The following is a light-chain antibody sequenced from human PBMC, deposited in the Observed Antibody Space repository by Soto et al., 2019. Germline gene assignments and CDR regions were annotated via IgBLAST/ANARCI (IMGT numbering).Light chain of an antibody. V-gene: IGLV4-69*01. CDR2: LNSDGSH. CDR1: SGHSSYA. CDR3: QTWGTGIWV. Sequence: HLVLTQSPSASASLGASVKLTCTLSSGHSSYAIAWHQQQPEKGPRYLMKLNSDGSHSKGDGIPDRFSGSSSGAERYLTISSLQSDDEADYYCQTWGTGIWVFGGGTKLTVL. J-gene: IGLJ3*02.